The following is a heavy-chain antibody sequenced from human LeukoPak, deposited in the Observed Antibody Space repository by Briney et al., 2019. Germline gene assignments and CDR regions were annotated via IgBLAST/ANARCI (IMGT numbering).Heavy chain of an antibody. CDR2: INHSGST. CDR1: GGSFSGYY. D-gene: IGHD6-19*01. Sequence: SETLSLTCAVYGGSFSGYYWSWIRQPPGKGLEWIGEINHSGSTNYNPSLKSRVTISVDTSKNQFSLKLSSVTAADTAAYYCASRSSSGTRAYASDIWGQGTMVTVSS. CDR3: ASRSSSGTRAYASDI. J-gene: IGHJ3*02. V-gene: IGHV4-34*01.